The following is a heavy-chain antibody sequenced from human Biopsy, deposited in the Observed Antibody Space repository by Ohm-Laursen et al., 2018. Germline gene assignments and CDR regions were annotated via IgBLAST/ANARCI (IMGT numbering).Heavy chain of an antibody. CDR1: EVTFSNYG. CDR2: NIPILGTG. CDR3: ATKLTGYFHH. V-gene: IGHV1-69*06. D-gene: IGHD3-9*01. J-gene: IGHJ1*01. Sequence: SVKASCKAPEVTFSNYGVNWVRQAPGQGLEWLGGNIPILGTGNYAQKFQDRVTVAADTSTSTATMELRSLRSDDTAVYYCATKLTGYFHHWGQGTLVIVSS.